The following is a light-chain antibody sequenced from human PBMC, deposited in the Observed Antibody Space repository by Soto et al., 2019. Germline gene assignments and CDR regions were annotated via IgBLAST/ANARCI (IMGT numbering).Light chain of an antibody. J-gene: IGKJ2*01. CDR2: GTS. CDR3: QRYGSSPLYT. Sequence: EIVLTQSPGTLSLSPGERATFSCRASQSVNSNYLAWYQQRPGLAPRLLFYGTSNRATGIPDRFSGSGSGTDFTLTISRLDPEDFAVYYCQRYGSSPLYTFGQGTKLEIK. V-gene: IGKV3-20*01. CDR1: QSVNSNY.